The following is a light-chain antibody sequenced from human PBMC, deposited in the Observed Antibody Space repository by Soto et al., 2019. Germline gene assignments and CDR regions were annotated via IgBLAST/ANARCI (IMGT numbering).Light chain of an antibody. Sequence: DIVMTQSPLSLPVTPGEPASISCRSSQSLLHSNGYNYLDWYLQKPGQSPQLLISLGSNRASGVPDRVRGSGSGTDFTLNISRVEAEDVGVDYGTQALQTPYTIGQGTKLEIK. CDR2: LGS. V-gene: IGKV2-28*01. J-gene: IGKJ2*01. CDR1: QSLLHSNGYNY. CDR3: TQALQTPYT.